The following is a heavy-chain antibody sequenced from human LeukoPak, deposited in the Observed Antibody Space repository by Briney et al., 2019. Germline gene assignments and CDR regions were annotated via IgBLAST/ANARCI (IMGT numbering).Heavy chain of an antibody. CDR2: INHSGST. Sequence: PSETLSLTCAVSGGSFSGYYWSWIRQPPGKGLEWIGEINHSGSTNYNPSLKSRVTISVDTSKNQFSLKLSSVTAADTAVYYCARTYCGGDCTYWYFDLWGRGTLVTVSS. CDR1: GGSFSGYY. D-gene: IGHD2-21*02. V-gene: IGHV4-34*01. J-gene: IGHJ2*01. CDR3: ARTYCGGDCTYWYFDL.